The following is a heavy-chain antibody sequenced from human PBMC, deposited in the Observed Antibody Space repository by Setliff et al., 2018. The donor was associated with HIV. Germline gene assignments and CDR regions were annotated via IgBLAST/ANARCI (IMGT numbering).Heavy chain of an antibody. D-gene: IGHD3-10*01. CDR3: ATHCGSGSYYNY. CDR1: GASVTSSSYY. J-gene: IGHJ4*02. V-gene: IGHV4-39*01. CDR2: IYYGGNT. Sequence: PSETLSLTCSVSGASVTSSSYYWGWIRQPPGKGLEWIGSIYYGGNTYSNPSLRSRLSISLDTSKNQFSLELYSVTAADTAVYYCATHCGSGSYYNYWGQGMLVTVSS.